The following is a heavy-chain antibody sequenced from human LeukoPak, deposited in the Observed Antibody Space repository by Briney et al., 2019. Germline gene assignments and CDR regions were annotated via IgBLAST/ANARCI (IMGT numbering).Heavy chain of an antibody. CDR3: ARGQVGSWFGVVSFWFDF. CDR1: AYSISSGYY. CDR2: IYHSGNT. Sequence: SETLSLTCTVSAYSISSGYYWGWIRQPPGKGLEWIGSIYHSGNTFYNPSLKSRVTMSVDTSKNQFSLNLRSVTAADTAVYYCARGQVGSWFGVVSFWFDFWGQGTLVTVSS. J-gene: IGHJ5*01. V-gene: IGHV4-38-2*02. D-gene: IGHD3-10*01.